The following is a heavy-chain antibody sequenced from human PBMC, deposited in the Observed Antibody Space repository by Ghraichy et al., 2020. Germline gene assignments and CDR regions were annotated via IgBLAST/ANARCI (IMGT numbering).Heavy chain of an antibody. J-gene: IGHJ5*02. Sequence: GESLNISCAASGFTFRSYAMSWVRQAPGKGLEWVSAISGSGGSTYYADSVKGRFTISRDNSKNTLYLQMNSLRAEDTAVYYCAKGALRDWFDPWGQGTLVTVSS. CDR3: AKGALRDWFDP. CDR1: GFTFRSYA. V-gene: IGHV3-23*01. CDR2: ISGSGGST.